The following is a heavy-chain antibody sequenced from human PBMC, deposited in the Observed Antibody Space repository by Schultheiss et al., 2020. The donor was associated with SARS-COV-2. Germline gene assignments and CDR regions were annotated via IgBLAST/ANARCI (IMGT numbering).Heavy chain of an antibody. CDR1: GFTVSSNY. J-gene: IGHJ4*02. V-gene: IGHV3-53*01. CDR3: TTERWELRSFDY. Sequence: GGSLRLSFAASGFTVSSNYMSWVRQAPGKGLEWVSVIYSGGSTYYADSVKGRFTISRDDSKNTLYLQMNSLKTEDTAVYYCTTERWELRSFDYWGQGTLVTVSS. CDR2: IYSGGST. D-gene: IGHD1-26*01.